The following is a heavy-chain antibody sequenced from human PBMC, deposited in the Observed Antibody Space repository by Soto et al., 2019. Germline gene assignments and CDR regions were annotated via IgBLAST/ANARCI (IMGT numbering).Heavy chain of an antibody. J-gene: IGHJ4*02. Sequence: PSETLCLTCTVSGGSISSYYWSWIRQPPGKGLEWIGYIYYSGSTNYNPSLKSRVTISVDTSKNQFSLKLSSVTAADTAVYYCARDYGGNSDYWGQGTLVTVSS. V-gene: IGHV4-59*12. CDR3: ARDYGGNSDY. CDR2: IYYSGST. D-gene: IGHD4-17*01. CDR1: GGSISSYY.